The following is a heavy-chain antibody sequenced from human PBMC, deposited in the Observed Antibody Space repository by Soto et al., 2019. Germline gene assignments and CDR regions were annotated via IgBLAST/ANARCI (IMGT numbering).Heavy chain of an antibody. CDR1: GFTFSSYG. D-gene: IGHD3-22*01. V-gene: IGHV3-48*02. J-gene: IGHJ4*02. CDR3: ARETHYYDSSGYYLYYFDY. CDR2: ISSSSSTI. Sequence: GGSLRLSCAASGFTFSSYGMHWVRQAPGKGLEWVSYISSSSSTIYYADSVKGRFTISRDNAKNSLYLQMNSLRDEDTAVYYCARETHYYDSSGYYLYYFDYWGQGTLVTVSS.